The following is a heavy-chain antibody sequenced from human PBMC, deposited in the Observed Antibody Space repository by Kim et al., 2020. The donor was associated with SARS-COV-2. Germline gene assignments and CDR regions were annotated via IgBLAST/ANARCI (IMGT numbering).Heavy chain of an antibody. V-gene: IGHV1-69*01. D-gene: IGHD5-18*01. Sequence: NYAQKFQGRVTITADESTSTAYMELSSLRSEDTAVYHCARGVDTGYYFDYWGQGTLVTVSS. J-gene: IGHJ4*02. CDR3: ARGVDTGYYFDY.